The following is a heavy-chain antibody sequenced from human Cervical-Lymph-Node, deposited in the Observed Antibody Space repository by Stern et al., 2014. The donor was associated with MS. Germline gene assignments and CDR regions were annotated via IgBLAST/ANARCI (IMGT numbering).Heavy chain of an antibody. CDR3: AKDLGGSYYHYYYGMDV. J-gene: IGHJ6*02. D-gene: IGHD1-26*01. CDR1: GFTFSSYG. Sequence: QVQLVESGGGVVQPGRSLRLSCAASGFTFSSYGMHWVRQAPGKGLEWVAVISYDGNNKYYADSVKGRFTISRDNSKNTLYLQMNSLRAEDTAVYYCAKDLGGSYYHYYYGMDVWGQGTTVTVSS. V-gene: IGHV3-30*18. CDR2: ISYDGNNK.